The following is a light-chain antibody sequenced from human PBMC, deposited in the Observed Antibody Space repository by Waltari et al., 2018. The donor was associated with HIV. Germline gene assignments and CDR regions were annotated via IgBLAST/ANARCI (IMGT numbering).Light chain of an antibody. Sequence: QSALTQPVSVSGSPGQSITISCTGTSSDVGSYNLVPWYQQYPGKVPKLMIYEVSKRPSGVSNRFSGSKSGNTASLTISGLQAEDEADYYCCSYAGSSTPFVFGTATKVTVL. J-gene: IGLJ1*01. CDR1: SSDVGSYNL. CDR3: CSYAGSSTPFV. CDR2: EVS. V-gene: IGLV2-23*02.